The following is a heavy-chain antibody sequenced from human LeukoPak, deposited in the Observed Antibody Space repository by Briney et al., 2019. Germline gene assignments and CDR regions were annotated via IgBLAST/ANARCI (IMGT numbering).Heavy chain of an antibody. CDR3: ARDLTMVRGVSPTYYYYGMDV. V-gene: IGHV1-18*04. CDR2: ISAYNGNT. J-gene: IGHJ6*02. Sequence: ASVKVSCKASGYTFTGYYMHWVRQAPGQGLEWMGWISAYNGNTNYAQKLQGRVTMTTDTSTSTAYMELRSLRSDDTAVYYCARDLTMVRGVSPTYYYYGMDVWGQGTTVTVSS. CDR1: GYTFTGYY. D-gene: IGHD3-10*01.